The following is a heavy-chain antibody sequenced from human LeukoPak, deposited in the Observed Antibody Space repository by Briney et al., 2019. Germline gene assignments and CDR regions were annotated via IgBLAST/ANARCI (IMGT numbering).Heavy chain of an antibody. J-gene: IGHJ5*02. CDR1: GYTFTSYV. D-gene: IGHD3-3*02. V-gene: IGHV1-8*02. CDR3: ARGNLAHAFDP. CDR2: MNPNSGNT. Sequence: GASVQVSCKASGYTFTSYVINWVRQATGQGLEWMGWMNPNSGNTGYAQKFQGRVTMTRNTSISTAYMELSSLRSEDTAVYYCARGNLAHAFDPWGQGTLVTVSS.